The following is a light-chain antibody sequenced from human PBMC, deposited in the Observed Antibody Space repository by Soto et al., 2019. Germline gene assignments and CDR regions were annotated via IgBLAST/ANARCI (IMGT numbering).Light chain of an antibody. V-gene: IGKV4-1*01. CDR3: QQYYTNALT. CDR1: QSVLYSSNNKNY. CDR2: WAS. Sequence: DIVMTQSPDSLAVSLGERATINCKSSQSVLYSSNNKNYLAWYQQKPGQPPKLLIYWASTRASGVPDRFSGSGYGTDFTLTISSLQAEDVAVYYCQQYYTNALTFGGGTKVGVK. J-gene: IGKJ4*01.